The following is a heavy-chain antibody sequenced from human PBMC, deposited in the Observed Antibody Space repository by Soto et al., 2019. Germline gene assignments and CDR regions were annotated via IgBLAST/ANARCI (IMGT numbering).Heavy chain of an antibody. CDR3: ARGRTGYYDFWSGRGFNWFDP. Sequence: SETLSLTCTVSGGSISSGDYYWSWIRQPPGKGLEWIGYIYYSGSTYYNPSLKSRVTISVDTSKNQFSLKLSSVTAADTAVYYCARGRTGYYDFWSGRGFNWFDPWGQGTLVTVSS. D-gene: IGHD3-3*01. CDR2: IYYSGST. CDR1: GGSISSGDYY. J-gene: IGHJ5*02. V-gene: IGHV4-30-4*01.